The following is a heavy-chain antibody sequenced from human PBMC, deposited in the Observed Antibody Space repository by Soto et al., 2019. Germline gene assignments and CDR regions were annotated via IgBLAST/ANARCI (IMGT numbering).Heavy chain of an antibody. CDR2: ISYDGSNK. J-gene: IGHJ6*02. V-gene: IGHV3-30-3*01. D-gene: IGHD3-3*01. Sequence: GGSLRLSXAASGFTFSSYAMHWVRQAPGKGLEWVAVISYDGSNKYYADSVKGRFTISRDNSKNTLYLQMNSLRAEDTAVYYCARSVFGVVTYYGMDVWGQGTTVTVSS. CDR3: ARSVFGVVTYYGMDV. CDR1: GFTFSSYA.